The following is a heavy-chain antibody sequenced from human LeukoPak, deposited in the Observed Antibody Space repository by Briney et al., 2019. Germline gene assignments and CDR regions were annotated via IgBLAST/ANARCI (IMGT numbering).Heavy chain of an antibody. Sequence: GGSLGLSCAASGFTFSSYSMNWVRQAPGKGLEWVSSISSSSSYIYYADSVKGRFTISRDNAKNSLYLQMNSLRAEDTAVYYCARGTARGIVGATTNDYWGQGTLVTVSS. J-gene: IGHJ4*02. CDR3: ARGTARGIVGATTNDY. CDR1: GFTFSSYS. V-gene: IGHV3-21*01. D-gene: IGHD1-26*01. CDR2: ISSSSSYI.